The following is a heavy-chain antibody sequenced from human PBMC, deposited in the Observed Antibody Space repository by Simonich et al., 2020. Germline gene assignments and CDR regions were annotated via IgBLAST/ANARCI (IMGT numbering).Heavy chain of an antibody. V-gene: IGHV1-2*02. D-gene: IGHD6-13*01. CDR3: ARGASIAAAGTID. J-gene: IGHJ4*02. CDR2: INPNSGGT. CDR1: GYTFTGYY. Sequence: QVQLVQSGAEVKKPGASVKVSCKASGYTFTGYYMHWVRQAPGQGLEGVGWINPNSGGTNYAKKFQGRVTMTRDTSISTAYMELSRLRSDDTAVYYCARGASIAAAGTIDWGQGTLVTVSS.